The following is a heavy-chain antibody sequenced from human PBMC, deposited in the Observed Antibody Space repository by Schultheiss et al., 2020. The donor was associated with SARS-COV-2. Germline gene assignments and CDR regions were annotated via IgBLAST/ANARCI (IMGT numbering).Heavy chain of an antibody. CDR2: ISAYNGNT. CDR3: ARVPRGSGNGMDV. D-gene: IGHD3-10*01. CDR1: GGTFSSYT. J-gene: IGHJ6*02. V-gene: IGHV1-18*01. Sequence: ASVKVSCKASGGTFSSYTISWVRQAPGQGLEWMGRISAYNGNTNYAQKLQGRVTMTTDTSTSTAYMELRSLRSDDTAVYYCARVPRGSGNGMDVWGQGTTVTVSS.